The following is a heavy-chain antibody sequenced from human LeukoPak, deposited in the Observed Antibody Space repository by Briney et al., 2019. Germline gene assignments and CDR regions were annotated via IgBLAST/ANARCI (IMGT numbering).Heavy chain of an antibody. CDR1: GGSISGNY. CDR3: ARSSGPKYFQH. J-gene: IGHJ1*01. V-gene: IGHV4-34*01. CDR2: INHSGST. Sequence: SETLSLTCTVSGGSISGNYWSWIRQPPGKGLEWIGEINHSGSTNYNPSLKSRVTISVDTSKNQFSLKLSSVTAADTAVYYCARSSGPKYFQHWGQSTLVTVSS. D-gene: IGHD3-22*01.